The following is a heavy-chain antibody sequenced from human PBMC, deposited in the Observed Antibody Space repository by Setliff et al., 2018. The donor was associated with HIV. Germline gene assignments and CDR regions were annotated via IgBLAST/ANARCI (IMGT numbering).Heavy chain of an antibody. CDR3: AIRMGPCGGDCYLNY. CDR1: GGSISSHY. Sequence: SETLSLTCTVSGGSISSHYWTWIRQPPGRGLEWIGSFYYSGSANYNPSLKSRVSISVDTSNNQFSLTVRSVTAADTSVYYCAIRMGPCGGDCYLNYWGQGRLVTVSS. D-gene: IGHD2-21*02. CDR2: FYYSGSA. V-gene: IGHV4-59*11. J-gene: IGHJ4*02.